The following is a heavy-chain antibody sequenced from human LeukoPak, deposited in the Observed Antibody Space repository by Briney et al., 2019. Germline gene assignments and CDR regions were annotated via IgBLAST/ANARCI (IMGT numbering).Heavy chain of an antibody. J-gene: IGHJ5*02. V-gene: IGHV3-23*01. CDR2: IIGSGGST. CDR3: AKDQYYYGSGSLSMAP. CDR1: GFTFSSYA. D-gene: IGHD3-10*01. Sequence: GGSLRLSCAASGFTFSSYAMSWVRQAPGKGLEGFSPIIGSGGSTYYADSVKGRFTISRDNSKNTLYLQMNSLRAEDTAVYYCAKDQYYYGSGSLSMAPWGQGTLVTVSS.